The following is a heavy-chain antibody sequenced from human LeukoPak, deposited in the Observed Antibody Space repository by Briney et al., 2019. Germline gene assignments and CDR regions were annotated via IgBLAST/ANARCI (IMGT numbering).Heavy chain of an antibody. D-gene: IGHD3-3*02. V-gene: IGHV3-53*01. J-gene: IGHJ3*01. CDR2: INFSGVNT. CDR3: ARDIEFST. CDR1: GFTVSSNY. Sequence: GGSLRLSCAASGFTVSSNYMSWVRQAPGKGLEWLSLINFSGVNTYNADSMKGRFTISRDNSKDMLYLQMNSLRAEDTAIYYCARDIEFSTWGLGTMVTVAS.